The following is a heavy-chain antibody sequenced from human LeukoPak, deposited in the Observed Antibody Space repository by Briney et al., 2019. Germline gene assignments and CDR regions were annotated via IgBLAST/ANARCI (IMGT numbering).Heavy chain of an antibody. V-gene: IGHV4-39*01. J-gene: IGHJ3*02. CDR2: VYYSGST. CDR1: GGSISSNIYY. D-gene: IGHD2-2*01. CDR3: ARSYCSTTTCYAVGAFDI. Sequence: PPETLSLTCTVSGGSISSNIYYWGWIRQPPGKGLEWIGSVYYSGSTYCNPSLKSRVTISVDTSKSQFSLNLSSVTAADTAVYFCARSYCSTTTCYAVGAFDIWGQGTMVTVSS.